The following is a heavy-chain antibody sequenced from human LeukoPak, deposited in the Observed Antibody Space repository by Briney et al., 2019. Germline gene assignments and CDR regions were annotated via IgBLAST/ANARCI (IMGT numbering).Heavy chain of an antibody. CDR1: GFTFSRYW. J-gene: IGHJ4*02. Sequence: GSLRLSCAASGFTFSRYWMSWVRQAPGKGLEWVANIKQDGSEEYYVDSVKGRFTISRDNAKNSLFLQMNSLRAEDTAVYYCARDPYSGNYGGFDSWGQGTLVTISS. V-gene: IGHV3-7*01. D-gene: IGHD1-26*01. CDR2: IKQDGSEE. CDR3: ARDPYSGNYGGFDS.